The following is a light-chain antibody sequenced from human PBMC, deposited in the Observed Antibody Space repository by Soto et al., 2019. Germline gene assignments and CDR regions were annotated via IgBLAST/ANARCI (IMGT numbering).Light chain of an antibody. J-gene: IGLJ2*01. CDR3: QTWGIGIVV. Sequence: QPVLTQSPSASASLGDSVKVTCTRSSGYSTFDIAWHQQQPGKGPRYLMKLNSDGSHSKGDGIPDRFSGSSSGAERYLTISSLQSEDEADYYCQTWGIGIVVFGGGTKLTVL. CDR1: SGYSTFD. V-gene: IGLV4-69*01. CDR2: LNSDGSH.